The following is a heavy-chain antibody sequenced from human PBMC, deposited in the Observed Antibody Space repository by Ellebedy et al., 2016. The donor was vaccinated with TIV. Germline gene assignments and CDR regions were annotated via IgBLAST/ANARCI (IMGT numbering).Heavy chain of an antibody. Sequence: AASVKVSCKASGYTFTSYGISWVRQAPGQGLEWMGWISAYNGNTNYAQKLQGRVTMTTDTSISTAYMELSRLRSDDTAVYYCARVQVYYGSGRYYGMDVWGQGTTVTVSS. CDR2: ISAYNGNT. D-gene: IGHD3-10*01. V-gene: IGHV1-18*01. CDR3: ARVQVYYGSGRYYGMDV. J-gene: IGHJ6*02. CDR1: GYTFTSYG.